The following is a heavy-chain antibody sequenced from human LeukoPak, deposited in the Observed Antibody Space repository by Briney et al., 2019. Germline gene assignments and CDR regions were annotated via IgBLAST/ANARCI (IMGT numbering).Heavy chain of an antibody. CDR3: ARAKRGYSYGYYHYFDY. V-gene: IGHV3-23*01. J-gene: IGHJ4*02. Sequence: PGGSLRLSCAASGFTFSSYAMSWVRQAPGKGLEWVSAISGSGGSTYYADSLKGRFTISRDNAKNSLYLQMNSLRAEDTAVYYCARAKRGYSYGYYHYFDYWGQGTLVTVSS. CDR1: GFTFSSYA. CDR2: ISGSGGST. D-gene: IGHD5-18*01.